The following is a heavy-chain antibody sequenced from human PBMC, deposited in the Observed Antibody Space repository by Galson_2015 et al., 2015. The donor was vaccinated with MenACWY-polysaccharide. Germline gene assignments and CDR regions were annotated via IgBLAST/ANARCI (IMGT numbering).Heavy chain of an antibody. Sequence: SLRLSCAASGFTFSSYAMSWVRQAPGKGLEWVSAISGSGGSTYYADSVKGRFTISRDNSKNTLYLQMNSLRAEDTAVYYCARGGDIVVVPAAPTYDFWSGYYNRGFDPWGQGTLVTVSS. D-gene: IGHD3-3*01. CDR3: ARGGDIVVVPAAPTYDFWSGYYNRGFDP. V-gene: IGHV3-23*01. J-gene: IGHJ5*02. CDR2: ISGSGGST. CDR1: GFTFSSYA.